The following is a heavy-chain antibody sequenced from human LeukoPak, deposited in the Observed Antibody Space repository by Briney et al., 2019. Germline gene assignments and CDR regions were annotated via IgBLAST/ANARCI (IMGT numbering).Heavy chain of an antibody. J-gene: IGHJ4*02. V-gene: IGHV3-23*01. D-gene: IGHD3-3*02. CDR2: ISGSGGGT. CDR3: AKTIFAGIQDRTFDY. CDR1: GFTFSSYA. Sequence: GRSLRLSCAASGFTFSSYAMSWVRQAPGKGLEWVSAISGSGGGTYYADSVKGRFTISRDNSKNTLYLQMNSLRAEDTAVYYCAKTIFAGIQDRTFDYWGQGTLVTVSS.